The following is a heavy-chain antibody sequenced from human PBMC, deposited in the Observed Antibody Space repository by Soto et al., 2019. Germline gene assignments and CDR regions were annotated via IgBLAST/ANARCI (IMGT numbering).Heavy chain of an antibody. D-gene: IGHD3-3*01. CDR1: GFTFSSYW. J-gene: IGHJ6*02. V-gene: IGHV3-74*01. CDR3: ARAAERLRFLEWQGEKNGTDV. CDR2: INSDGSST. Sequence: GGSLRLSCAASGFTFSSYWMHWVRQAPGKGLVWVSRINSDGSSTSYADSVKGRFTISRDNAKNTLYLQMNSLRAEDTAVYYCARAAERLRFLEWQGEKNGTDVWGQGTTVTVSS.